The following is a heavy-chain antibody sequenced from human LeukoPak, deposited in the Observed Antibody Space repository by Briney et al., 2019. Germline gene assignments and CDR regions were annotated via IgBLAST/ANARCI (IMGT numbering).Heavy chain of an antibody. J-gene: IGHJ3*02. CDR3: ARAQYSGSYLNDAFDI. D-gene: IGHD1-26*01. Sequence: SETLSLTCAVYGGSFSGYYWSWIRQPPGQGLEWIGEINHSGSTNYNPSLNSRVTISVDTSKNQFSLKLSSVTAADTAVYYCARAQYSGSYLNDAFDIWGQGTMVTVS. CDR1: GGSFSGYY. V-gene: IGHV4-34*01. CDR2: INHSGST.